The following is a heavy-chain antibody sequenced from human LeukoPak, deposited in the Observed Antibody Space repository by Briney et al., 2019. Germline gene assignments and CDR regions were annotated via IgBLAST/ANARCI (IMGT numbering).Heavy chain of an antibody. J-gene: IGHJ4*02. CDR2: ISGSSSYI. D-gene: IGHD3-22*01. Sequence: GGSLRLSCAASGFTFSSYSMNWVRQAPGKGLEWVSSISGSSSYINYADSVKGRFTISRDNAKNSQYLQMSSLRAEDTAVYYCARANYDSSGYYFDSWGQGTLVTVSS. CDR1: GFTFSSYS. CDR3: ARANYDSSGYYFDS. V-gene: IGHV3-21*01.